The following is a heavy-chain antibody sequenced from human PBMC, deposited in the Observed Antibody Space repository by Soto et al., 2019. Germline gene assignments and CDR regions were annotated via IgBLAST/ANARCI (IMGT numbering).Heavy chain of an antibody. Sequence: SETLSLTCTVSGGSISSSSYYWGWIRQPPGKGLEWIGSIYYSGSTYYNPSLKSRVTISVDTSKNQFSLKLSSVTAADTAVYYCARLVGIAAAGTRMRAFDIWGQGTMVTVSS. CDR1: GGSISSSSYY. V-gene: IGHV4-39*01. J-gene: IGHJ3*02. D-gene: IGHD6-13*01. CDR3: ARLVGIAAAGTRMRAFDI. CDR2: IYYSGST.